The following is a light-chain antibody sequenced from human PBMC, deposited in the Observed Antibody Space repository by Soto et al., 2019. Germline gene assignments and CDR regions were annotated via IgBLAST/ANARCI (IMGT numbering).Light chain of an antibody. CDR2: EVS. CDR3: TSYTSSSTLV. Sequence: QSAVTQPASVTGSPGQSITISCTGTSSDVGGYNYVSWYQQHPGKAPKLMIYEVSNRPSGVSNRFSGSKSGNTASLTISGLHAEAESDYYCTSYTSSSTLVFGGGTKLTVL. J-gene: IGLJ2*01. CDR1: SSDVGGYNY. V-gene: IGLV2-14*01.